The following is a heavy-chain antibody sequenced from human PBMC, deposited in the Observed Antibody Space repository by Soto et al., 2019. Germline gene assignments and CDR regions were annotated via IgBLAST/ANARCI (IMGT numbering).Heavy chain of an antibody. V-gene: IGHV5-10-1*01. D-gene: IGHD3-22*01. CDR3: ARENYYDSSGSDGYYGMDV. CDR2: IDPSDSYT. J-gene: IGHJ6*02. CDR1: GYSFTSYW. Sequence: GASLKISCKGSGYSFTSYWISWVRQMPGKGLEWMGRIDPSDSYTNYSPSFQGHVTISADKSISTAYLQWSSLKASDTAMYYCARENYYDSSGSDGYYGMDVWGQGTTVTVSS.